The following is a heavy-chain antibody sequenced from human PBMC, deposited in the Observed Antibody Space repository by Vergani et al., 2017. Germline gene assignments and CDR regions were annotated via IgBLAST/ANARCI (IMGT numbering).Heavy chain of an antibody. CDR1: GGSMSGYY. V-gene: IGHV4-59*01. CDR2: VSFRWDT. CDR3: ARSRIYDGAGSPDY. Sequence: QVRLQESGPGLVKPSETLSLTCSVSGGSMSGYYWSWIRQPPGKELEWIGYVSFRWDTLYDPSVKGRMTISLNTSSNQFSLYLTSVTAADTAVYYCARSRIYDGAGSPDYWGQGTLVTVSS. D-gene: IGHD3-10*01. J-gene: IGHJ4*02.